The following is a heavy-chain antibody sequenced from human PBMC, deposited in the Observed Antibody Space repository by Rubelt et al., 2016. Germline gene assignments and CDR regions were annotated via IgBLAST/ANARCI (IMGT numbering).Heavy chain of an antibody. CDR1: GYSFTRYW. J-gene: IGHJ4*02. CDR3: ARRSSSSHYFDY. CDR2: ISPGDSDT. Sequence: EVQLVQSGAEVKKPGESLKISCQGSGYSFTRYWIGWARQMPGKGLEWMGIISPGDSDTRYRPSFQGKVTISADNSISTAYLQWRSLKASDTAMYYCARRSSSSHYFDYWGQGTLVTVSS. V-gene: IGHV5-51*01. D-gene: IGHD6-13*01.